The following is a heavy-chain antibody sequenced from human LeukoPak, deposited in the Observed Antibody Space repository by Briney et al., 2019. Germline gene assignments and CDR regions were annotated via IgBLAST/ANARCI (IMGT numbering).Heavy chain of an antibody. Sequence: GGSLRLSCAASGFTFSSYAMSWVRQAPGKGLEWVSAISGSGGSSTYYADSVKGRFTISRDNSKNTLYLQMNSLRAEDTAVYYCAKKSLTVTEGNYYYYYYMDVWGKGTTVTIS. CDR1: GFTFSSYA. J-gene: IGHJ6*03. V-gene: IGHV3-23*01. CDR3: AKKSLTVTEGNYYYYYYMDV. CDR2: ISGSGGSST. D-gene: IGHD4-17*01.